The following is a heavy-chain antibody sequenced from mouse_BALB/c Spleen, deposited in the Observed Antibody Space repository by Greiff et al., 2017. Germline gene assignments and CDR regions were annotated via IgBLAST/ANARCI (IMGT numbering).Heavy chain of an antibody. D-gene: IGHD3-2*02. CDR1: GYTFSSYW. Sequence: VHVKQSGTMLARPGASVKMSCKASGYTFSSYWMHWVKQRPGQGLEWIGAIYPGNSDTSYNQKFKGKAKLTAVTSTSTAYMELSSLTNEDSAVYYCTRSGNGYWYFDVWGAGTTVTVSS. CDR2: IYPGNSDT. CDR3: TRSGNGYWYFDV. J-gene: IGHJ1*01. V-gene: IGHV1-5*01.